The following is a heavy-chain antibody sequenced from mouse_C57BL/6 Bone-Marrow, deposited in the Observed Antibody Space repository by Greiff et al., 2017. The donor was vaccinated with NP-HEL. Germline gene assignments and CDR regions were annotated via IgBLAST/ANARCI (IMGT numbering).Heavy chain of an antibody. Sequence: QVQLQQPGAELVKPGASVKMSCKASGYTFTSYWITWVKPRPGQGLEWIGDIYPGSGSTNYNEKFKRKATLTVDTSSSTAYMQLSSLTSEDSAVYYCARSSNYYWYFDVWGTGTTVTVSS. CDR1: GYTFTSYW. CDR2: IYPGSGST. D-gene: IGHD2-5*01. CDR3: ARSSNYYWYFDV. J-gene: IGHJ1*03. V-gene: IGHV1-55*01.